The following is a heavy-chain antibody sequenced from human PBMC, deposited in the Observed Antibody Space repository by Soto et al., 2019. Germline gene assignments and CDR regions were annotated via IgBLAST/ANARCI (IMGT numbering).Heavy chain of an antibody. V-gene: IGHV3-30-3*01. CDR2: ISFDGSNK. Sequence: QVQLVESGGGVVQPGRSLRLSCAASGFTFSSYAMHWVRQAPGKGLEWVALISFDGSNKYYADSVKGRFTISRDNSRNALYLQMNSLRAEDTAAYFCATEYDYVWGTYRQGRLNGGSFFDYWGQGTPVTVSS. CDR3: ATEYDYVWGTYRQGRLNGGSFFDY. CDR1: GFTFSSYA. J-gene: IGHJ4*02. D-gene: IGHD3-16*02.